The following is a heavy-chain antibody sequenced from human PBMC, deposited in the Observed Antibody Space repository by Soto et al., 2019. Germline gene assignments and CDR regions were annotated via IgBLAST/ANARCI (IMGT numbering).Heavy chain of an antibody. D-gene: IGHD3-10*01. Sequence: QVQLQESGPGLVKPSETLSLTCTVSGGSISSYYWSWIRQPPGKGLEWIGYIYYSGSTNYNPSLKSRVTISVETSKNQFSLKLSSVTAADTAVYYCARLLWSRGDWFDPWGQGTLVTVSS. CDR3: ARLLWSRGDWFDP. V-gene: IGHV4-59*08. CDR2: IYYSGST. CDR1: GGSISSYY. J-gene: IGHJ5*02.